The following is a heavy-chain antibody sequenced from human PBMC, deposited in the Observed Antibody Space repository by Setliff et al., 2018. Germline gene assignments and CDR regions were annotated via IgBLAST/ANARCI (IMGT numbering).Heavy chain of an antibody. CDR1: GFTFGRYW. Sequence: PGGSLRLSCVASGFTFGRYWMHWVRQVPGKGLLWVSRINGDGTSITYADSVKGRFTVSRDNSRHTLYLQMNSLRAEDTAVYYCTRARDRSGYWDFDYWGQGTLVTVSS. CDR2: INGDGTSI. CDR3: TRARDRSGYWDFDY. V-gene: IGHV3-74*03. J-gene: IGHJ4*02. D-gene: IGHD3-3*01.